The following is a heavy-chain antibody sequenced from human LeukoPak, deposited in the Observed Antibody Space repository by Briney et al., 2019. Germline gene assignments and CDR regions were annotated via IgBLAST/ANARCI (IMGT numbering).Heavy chain of an antibody. D-gene: IGHD3-22*01. CDR3: ARSQARKVTMIVVPTQDAFDI. CDR1: GGSVSTTSYF. CDR2: IHYGGNT. Sequence: SETLSLTCTVSGGSVSTTSYFWAWIRQPPGKGLEWIGSIHYGGNTYYSPSLKSRVTISVDTSKNQFSLKLCSVTAADTAVYYCARSQARKVTMIVVPTQDAFDIWGQGTMVTVSS. V-gene: IGHV4-39*07. J-gene: IGHJ3*02.